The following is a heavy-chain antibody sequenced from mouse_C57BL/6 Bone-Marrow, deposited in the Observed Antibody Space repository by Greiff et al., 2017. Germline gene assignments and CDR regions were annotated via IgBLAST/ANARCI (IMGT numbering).Heavy chain of an antibody. V-gene: IGHV1-53*01. CDR2: INPSNGGT. CDR1: GYTFTSYW. J-gene: IGHJ2*01. D-gene: IGHD2-3*01. Sequence: VQLQQPGTELVKPGASVKLSCKASGYTFTSYWMHWVKQRPGQGLEWIGNINPSNGGTNYNEKFKSKATLTVDKSSSTAYMQLSSLTSEDSAVYYYARSIYDGYYSYYWGQGTTLTVSS. CDR3: ARSIYDGYYSYY.